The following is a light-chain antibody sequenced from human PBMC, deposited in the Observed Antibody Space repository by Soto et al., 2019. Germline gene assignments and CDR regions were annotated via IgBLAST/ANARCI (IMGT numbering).Light chain of an antibody. V-gene: IGKV3-11*01. CDR3: QQRFTWPS. CDR2: DAS. Sequence: ETVLTQSPAPLSWSPGERATISCRSSQRINTYLALYQQKPGQASRLLIYDASNRATGIPARFSGSGSGTDFTLTISSLEPEDFAVYYCQQRFTWPSFGPGTKVDVK. CDR1: QRINTY. J-gene: IGKJ3*01.